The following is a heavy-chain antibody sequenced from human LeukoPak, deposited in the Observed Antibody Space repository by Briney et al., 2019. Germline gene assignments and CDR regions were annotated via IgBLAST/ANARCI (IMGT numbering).Heavy chain of an antibody. Sequence: GGSLRLSCAASGFTFSSYWMNWTRQDPGKGLEWVASINHNGNVNYYVDSVKGRFTISRDNAKNSLYLQMSNLRAEDTAVYFCARGGGLDVWGQGATVTVSS. J-gene: IGHJ6*02. CDR3: ARGGGLDV. D-gene: IGHD3-16*01. V-gene: IGHV3-7*03. CDR1: GFTFSSYW. CDR2: INHNGNVN.